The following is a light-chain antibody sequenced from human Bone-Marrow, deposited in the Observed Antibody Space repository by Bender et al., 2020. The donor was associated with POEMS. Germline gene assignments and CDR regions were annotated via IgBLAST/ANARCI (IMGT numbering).Light chain of an antibody. J-gene: IGLJ2*01. CDR3: CSYAGTSTPVV. CDR1: SNDVGGYNY. Sequence: QSALTQPASVSGSPGQSITISCTGTSNDVGGYNYVSWYQQHPGKAPQLLIYEVTNRLSGVSDRFSGSKSGNTASLTISGLQAEDEADYYCCSYAGTSTPVVFGGGTKLTVL. CDR2: EVT. V-gene: IGLV2-14*01.